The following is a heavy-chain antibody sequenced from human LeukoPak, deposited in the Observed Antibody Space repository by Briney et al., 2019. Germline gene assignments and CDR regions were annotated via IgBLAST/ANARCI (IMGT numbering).Heavy chain of an antibody. J-gene: IGHJ3*02. CDR3: ARTIGGSSGYHLDAFDI. CDR2: IYYSGST. V-gene: IGHV4-59*08. Sequence: SETLSLTCTVSGGSISSYYWSWIRQPPGKGLEWIGYIYYSGSTNYNPSLKSRVTISLDTSKNQFSLKLSSVTAADTAVYYCARTIGGSSGYHLDAFDIWGQGTMVTVSS. D-gene: IGHD3-22*01. CDR1: GGSISSYY.